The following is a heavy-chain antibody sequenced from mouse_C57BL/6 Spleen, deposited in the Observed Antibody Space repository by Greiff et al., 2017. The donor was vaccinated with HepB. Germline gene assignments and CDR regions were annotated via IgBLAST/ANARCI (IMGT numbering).Heavy chain of an antibody. V-gene: IGHV1-4*01. Sequence: QVQLKESGAELARPGASVKMSCKASGYTFTSYTMHWVKQRPGQGLEWIGYINPSSGYTKYNQKFKDKATLTADKSSSTAYMQLSSLTSEDSAVYYGARGYDHDYFDYWGQGTTRTVSS. CDR2: INPSSGYT. CDR1: GYTFTSYT. J-gene: IGHJ2*01. D-gene: IGHD2-3*01. CDR3: ARGYDHDYFDY.